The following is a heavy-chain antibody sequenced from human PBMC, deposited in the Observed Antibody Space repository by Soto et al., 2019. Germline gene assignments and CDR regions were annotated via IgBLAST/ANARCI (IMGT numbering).Heavy chain of an antibody. J-gene: IGHJ6*02. V-gene: IGHV5-51*01. CDR1: GYSFTTHW. CDR2: IYPGDSDT. D-gene: IGHD6-13*01. CDR3: ARQAAAGKYYYAMDV. Sequence: HGESLKISCKGSGYSFTTHWIGWVRQMPGKGLEGMVIIYPGDSDTRYSPSFQGQVTISADKSINTTYLQWSSLKASDTAIYYCARQAAAGKYYYAMDVWGQGTTVTV.